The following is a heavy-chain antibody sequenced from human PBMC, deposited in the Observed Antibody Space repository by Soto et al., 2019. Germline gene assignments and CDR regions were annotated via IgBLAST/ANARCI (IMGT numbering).Heavy chain of an antibody. CDR3: AKNQERELPRVIDF. Sequence: GGSLRLSCATSGLTFSNYAMSWVRQAPGGGLEWVSSMSGSSSTTYYANSVRGRFTISRDRSKNTLYLQMSSLRAEDTALYYCAKNQERELPRVIDFWGQGTLVTVSS. D-gene: IGHD1-7*01. J-gene: IGHJ4*02. V-gene: IGHV3-23*01. CDR1: GLTFSNYA. CDR2: MSGSSSTT.